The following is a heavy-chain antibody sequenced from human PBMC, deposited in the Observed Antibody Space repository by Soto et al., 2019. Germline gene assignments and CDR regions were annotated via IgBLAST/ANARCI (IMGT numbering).Heavy chain of an antibody. V-gene: IGHV3-33*01. Sequence: GGSLRLSCAASGFTFSSYGMHWVRQAPGKGLEWVAVIWYDGSNKYYADSVKGRFTISRDNSKNTLYLQMNSLRAEDTAVYYCARDGTANNYYFDYWGQGTLVTVSS. CDR1: GFTFSSYG. D-gene: IGHD2-21*02. CDR3: ARDGTANNYYFDY. J-gene: IGHJ4*02. CDR2: IWYDGSNK.